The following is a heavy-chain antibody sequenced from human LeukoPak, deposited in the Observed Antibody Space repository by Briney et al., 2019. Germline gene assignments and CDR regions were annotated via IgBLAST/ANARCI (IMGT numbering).Heavy chain of an antibody. D-gene: IGHD3-3*01. V-gene: IGHV4-59*01. CDR3: AREGSRDFWSGPVYYFDY. Sequence: SETLSLTCTVSGGSISSYYWSWIRQPPGKGLEWIGYIHYSGSTYYNPSLTSRVSISIDTPKNQFSLRLSSVTAADTAVYYCAREGSRDFWSGPVYYFDYWGQGTLVTVSS. J-gene: IGHJ4*02. CDR1: GGSISSYY. CDR2: IHYSGST.